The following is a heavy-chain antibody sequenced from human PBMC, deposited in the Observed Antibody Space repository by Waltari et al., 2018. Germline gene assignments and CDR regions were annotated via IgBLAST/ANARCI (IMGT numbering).Heavy chain of an antibody. Sequence: QVQLQQWGAGLLTPSETLSLTCAVYGGSFSGYYWSWIRQPPGKGLEWIGEINHSGSTNYNPSLKSRVTIAVDTSKNQFSLKLSSVTAADTAVYYCARVGTYDYVWGSYRLNYYYYGMDVWGQGTTVTVSS. CDR3: ARVGTYDYVWGSYRLNYYYYGMDV. CDR2: INHSGST. J-gene: IGHJ6*02. CDR1: GGSFSGYY. V-gene: IGHV4-34*01. D-gene: IGHD3-16*02.